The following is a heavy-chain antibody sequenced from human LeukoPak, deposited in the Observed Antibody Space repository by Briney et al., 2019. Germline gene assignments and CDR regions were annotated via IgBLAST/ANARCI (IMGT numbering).Heavy chain of an antibody. Sequence: ASVKVSCKASGYTFTGYYMRWVRQAPGQGLEWMGWINPNSGGTNYAQKFQGRVTMTRDTSISTAYMELSRLRSDDTAVYYCATDDGGYYYYMDVWGKGTTVTVSS. J-gene: IGHJ6*03. D-gene: IGHD3-10*01. V-gene: IGHV1-2*02. CDR1: GYTFTGYY. CDR3: ATDDGGYYYYMDV. CDR2: INPNSGGT.